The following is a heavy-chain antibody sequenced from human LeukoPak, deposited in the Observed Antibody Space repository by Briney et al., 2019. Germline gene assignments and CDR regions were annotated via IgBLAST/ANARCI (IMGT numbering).Heavy chain of an antibody. Sequence: GASVKVSCKASGYTFTSYGISWVRQAPGQGLEWMGRISAYNGNTNYAQKLQGRVTMTTDTSTSTAYMELRSLRSDDTAVYYCARTDCSGGSCPIDYWGQGTLVTVSS. D-gene: IGHD2-15*01. CDR2: ISAYNGNT. CDR1: GYTFTSYG. CDR3: ARTDCSGGSCPIDY. V-gene: IGHV1-18*04. J-gene: IGHJ4*02.